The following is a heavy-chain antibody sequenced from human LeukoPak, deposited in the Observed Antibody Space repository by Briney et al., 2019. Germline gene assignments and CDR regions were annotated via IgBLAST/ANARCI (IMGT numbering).Heavy chain of an antibody. J-gene: IGHJ3*02. V-gene: IGHV1-18*01. CDR3: ARVVVAAAADAFDI. D-gene: IGHD2-15*01. CDR1: VYRFTSYC. CDR2: ISAYNGNT. Sequence: AAVKVSCKASVYRFTSYCISLVRQDPGQAREWMGWISAYNGNTNYAQKLQARVTMTTDTSASTAYMELRSLRSDDTAVYYCARVVVAAAADAFDIWGQGTMVTVSS.